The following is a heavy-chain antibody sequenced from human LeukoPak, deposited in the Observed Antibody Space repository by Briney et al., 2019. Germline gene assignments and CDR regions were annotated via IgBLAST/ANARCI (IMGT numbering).Heavy chain of an antibody. J-gene: IGHJ4*02. Sequence: GGSLRLSCAASGFTFSSYGMHWVRQAPGKGLEWLAYISNDGINTYYAGSVKGQFTISRDNSKNTLHLQMNSLRAKDTAVYYCAKAVDTTMIFGVSWGQGTLVTVSS. CDR1: GFTFSSYG. V-gene: IGHV3-30*18. CDR2: ISNDGINT. D-gene: IGHD5-18*01. CDR3: AKAVDTTMIFGVS.